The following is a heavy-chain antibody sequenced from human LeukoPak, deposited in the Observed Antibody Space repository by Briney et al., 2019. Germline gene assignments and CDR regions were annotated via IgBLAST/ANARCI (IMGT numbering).Heavy chain of an antibody. CDR2: INPDSGGT. CDR3: ARSAYSSSSVFWFDP. D-gene: IGHD6-6*01. J-gene: IGHJ5*02. Sequence: ASVKVSCKASGYIFTGYYMHWVRQAPGQGLEWMGWINPDSGGTNFAQKFQGRVTMTRDTSISTAYMELSRLRSDDTAVYYCARSAYSSSSVFWFDPWGQGTLVTVSS. CDR1: GYIFTGYY. V-gene: IGHV1-2*02.